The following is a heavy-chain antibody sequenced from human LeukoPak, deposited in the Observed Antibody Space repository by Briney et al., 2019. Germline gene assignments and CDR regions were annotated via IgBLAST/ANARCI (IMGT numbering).Heavy chain of an antibody. CDR3: ARGDGITMVRRQIGNNWFDP. J-gene: IGHJ5*02. Sequence: SETLSLTCAVYGGSFSGYYWSWIRQPPGKGLEGIGEINHSGTTNYNPSLKSRVTISVDTTKNQFSLKLSFVTAADTAVYYCARGDGITMVRRQIGNNWFDPWGQGTLVTVSS. V-gene: IGHV4-34*01. CDR1: GGSFSGYY. CDR2: INHSGTT. D-gene: IGHD3-10*01.